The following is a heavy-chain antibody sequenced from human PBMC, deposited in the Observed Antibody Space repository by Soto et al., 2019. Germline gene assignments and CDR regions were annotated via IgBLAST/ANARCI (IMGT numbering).Heavy chain of an antibody. Sequence: LSLTCSVSGGSINSYWWSWIRQPAGKGLEWIGRVYSTGTTDYNPSLNSRATMSVETSKNQFSLKLTSVTAADTAVYYCARDIGSYAYGEGYWGQGIQVTVSS. D-gene: IGHD3-10*01. CDR2: VYSTGTT. V-gene: IGHV4-4*07. J-gene: IGHJ4*02. CDR1: GGSINSYW. CDR3: ARDIGSYAYGEGY.